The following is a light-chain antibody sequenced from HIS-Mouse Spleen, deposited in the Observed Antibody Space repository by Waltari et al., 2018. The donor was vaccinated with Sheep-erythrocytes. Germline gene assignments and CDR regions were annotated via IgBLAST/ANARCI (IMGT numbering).Light chain of an antibody. CDR1: SSDVGGYNY. CDR2: EVR. J-gene: IGLJ2*01. Sequence: QSALTQPASVSGSPGQSITISCTGTSSDVGGYNYVSWYQQHPGKAPKLMIYEVRNRPSGVSKRFAGSESGNTASLTLSGLHAEDEADYYCSSYTSSSTPVVFGGGTKLTVL. CDR3: SSYTSSSTPVV. V-gene: IGLV2-14*01.